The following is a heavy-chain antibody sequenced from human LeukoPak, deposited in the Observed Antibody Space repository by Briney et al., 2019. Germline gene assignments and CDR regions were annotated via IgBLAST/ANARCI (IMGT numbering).Heavy chain of an antibody. V-gene: IGHV3-23*01. J-gene: IGHJ4*01. D-gene: IGHD3-10*01. CDR1: GFTFSRYA. Sequence: PGGSLRLSCAASGFTFSRYAMSWVRHTPAKGLEWGSSISGGGGSTYYADSLRGRYPISRDNFKNTLFLQMNSLRAEDTAVYYCAKEANLGSGTLSPTLEYWGHGTLVAVSS. CDR3: AKEANLGSGTLSPTLEY. CDR2: ISGGGGST.